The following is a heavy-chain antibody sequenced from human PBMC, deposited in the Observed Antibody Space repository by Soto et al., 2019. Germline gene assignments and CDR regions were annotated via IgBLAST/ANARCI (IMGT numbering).Heavy chain of an antibody. CDR3: AGRWNYDFWSGYYVDY. CDR1: GGSISSYY. Sequence: SETLSLTCTVSGGSISSYYWSWIRQPPGKGLEWIGYIYYSGSTNYNPSLKSRVTISVDTSKNQFSLKLSSVTAADTAVYYCAGRWNYDFWSGYYVDYWGQGTLVTVSS. J-gene: IGHJ4*02. D-gene: IGHD3-3*01. V-gene: IGHV4-59*08. CDR2: IYYSGST.